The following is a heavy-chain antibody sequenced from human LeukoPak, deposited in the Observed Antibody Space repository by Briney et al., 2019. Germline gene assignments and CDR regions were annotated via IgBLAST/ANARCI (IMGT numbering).Heavy chain of an antibody. V-gene: IGHV4-59*01. Sequence: SETLSLTCTVSGGSISSYYWSWIRQPPGKGLEWIGYIYYSGSTNYNPSLKSRVTISVDTSKNQFSLKLSSVTAAATAVYYCAGEPQVPAAWYWGQGTLVTVSS. CDR3: AGEPQVPAAWY. D-gene: IGHD2-2*01. CDR1: GGSISSYY. CDR2: IYYSGST. J-gene: IGHJ4*02.